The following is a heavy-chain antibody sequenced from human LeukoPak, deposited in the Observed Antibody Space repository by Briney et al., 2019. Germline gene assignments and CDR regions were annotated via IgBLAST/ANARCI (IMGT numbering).Heavy chain of an antibody. CDR1: GGSISSSSYY. CDR3: ARVSSSGRNFDY. D-gene: IGHD6-6*01. V-gene: IGHV4-39*07. J-gene: IGHJ4*02. CDR2: IYYSGST. Sequence: KPSETLSLTCTVSGGSISSSSYYWGWIRQPPGKGLEWIGSIYYSGSTYYNPSLKSRVTISVDTSKNQFSLKLSSVTAADTAVYYYARVSSSGRNFDYWGQGTLVTVSS.